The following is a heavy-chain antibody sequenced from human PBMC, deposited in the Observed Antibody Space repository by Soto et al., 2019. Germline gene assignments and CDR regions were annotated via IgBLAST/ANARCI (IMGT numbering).Heavy chain of an antibody. V-gene: IGHV3-30-3*01. CDR3: ASPNLRDGYRAPLTAYFDS. D-gene: IGHD5-12*01. Sequence: QVQLVESGGGVVQPGRSLRLSCAASGFTFSSYALHWVRQAPGKGLEWVAVISQDGSNKYYADSVKGRFIISRDNSENTLYLQLNSLRAEDTAVYYCASPNLRDGYRAPLTAYFDSWGQGTLVTVSS. CDR2: ISQDGSNK. J-gene: IGHJ4*02. CDR1: GFTFSSYA.